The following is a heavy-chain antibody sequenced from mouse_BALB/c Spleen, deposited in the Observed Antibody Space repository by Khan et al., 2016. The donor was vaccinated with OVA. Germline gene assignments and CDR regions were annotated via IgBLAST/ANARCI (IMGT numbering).Heavy chain of an antibody. Sequence: VQLKESGAELVRSGASVKLSCTASGFNIKDYYLHWVKQRPKQGLEWIGWIDPENGDTEYAPKFQGKATMTADTSSNTAYLQLSSLTSEDTAVYYCSRADVRFAYWGQGTLVTVSA. V-gene: IGHV14-4*02. D-gene: IGHD3-3*01. CDR1: GFNIKDYY. CDR2: IDPENGDT. J-gene: IGHJ3*01. CDR3: SRADVRFAY.